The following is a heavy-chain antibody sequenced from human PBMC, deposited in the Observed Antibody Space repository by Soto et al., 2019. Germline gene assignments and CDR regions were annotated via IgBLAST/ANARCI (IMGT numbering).Heavy chain of an antibody. CDR2: SRNKANSYNT. CDR1: GFTFSDYY. V-gene: IGHV3-72*01. J-gene: IGHJ4*02. CDR3: ARETGGSYDY. Sequence: HPGGSLRLSCAASGFTFSDYYMDWVRQVPGKGLEWVGRSRNKANSYNTEYAASVKGRFSISRDGSKDSMYLQMNSLKTEDTAVAERARETGGSYDYCGQGDLVTVSS. D-gene: IGHD1-26*01.